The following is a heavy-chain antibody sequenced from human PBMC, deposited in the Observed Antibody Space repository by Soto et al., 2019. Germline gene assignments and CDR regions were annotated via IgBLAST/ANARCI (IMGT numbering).Heavy chain of an antibody. CDR2: IYYSGST. J-gene: IGHJ6*02. Sequence: SETLSLTCTVSGGSISSYYWSWFRQPPGKGLEWIGYIYYSGSTNYNPSLKSRVTISVDTSKNQFSLKLSSVTAADTAVYYCARVRLAAAGTWAYYYGMDVLGQGTTVTAP. CDR3: ARVRLAAAGTWAYYYGMDV. D-gene: IGHD6-13*01. CDR1: GGSISSYY. V-gene: IGHV4-59*01.